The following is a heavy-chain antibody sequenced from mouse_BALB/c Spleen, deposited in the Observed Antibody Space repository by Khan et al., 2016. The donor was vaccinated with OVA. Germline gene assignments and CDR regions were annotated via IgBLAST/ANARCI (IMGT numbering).Heavy chain of an antibody. CDR3: ARVYGGDFDY. CDR2: ISSSGST. V-gene: IGHV3-2*02. Sequence: VQLKESGPGLVKPSQSLSLTCTVTGYSITSDYAWNWIRQFPGNKLEWMGYISSSGSTNYNPALKSRISITRDTSKNQFFLQLKSVTTEDTARYYCARVYGGDFDYWGQGTTLTVSS. J-gene: IGHJ2*01. CDR1: GYSITSDYA. D-gene: IGHD1-1*01.